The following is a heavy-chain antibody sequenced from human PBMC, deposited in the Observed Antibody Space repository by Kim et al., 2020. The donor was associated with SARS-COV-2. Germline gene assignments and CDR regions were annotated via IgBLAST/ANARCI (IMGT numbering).Heavy chain of an antibody. V-gene: IGHV1-69*13. CDR3: ARAGEVTGRSEYYYGMDV. CDR2: IIPIFGTA. D-gene: IGHD7-27*01. CDR1: GGTFSSYA. J-gene: IGHJ6*02. Sequence: SVKVSCKASGGTFSSYAISWVRQAPGQGLEWMGGIIPIFGTANYAQKFQGRVTITADESTSTAYMELSSLRSEDTAVYYCARAGEVTGRSEYYYGMDVWGQGTKVPVSS.